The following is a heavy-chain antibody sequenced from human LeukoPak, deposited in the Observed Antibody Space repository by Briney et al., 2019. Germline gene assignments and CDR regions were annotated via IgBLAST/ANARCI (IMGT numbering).Heavy chain of an antibody. J-gene: IGHJ4*02. V-gene: IGHV4-30-4*01. CDR3: ARDWQLVD. CDR1: GGSISSGDKY. CDR2: VYYSGTT. D-gene: IGHD1-1*01. Sequence: SETLSLTCTVSGGSISSGDKYWSWVRQPLGKGLEWIGNVYYSGTTSYNSSLKSRLSMSVDTSKNQFSLKLSSVTAADTAVYCCARDWQLVDWGQGTLVTVSS.